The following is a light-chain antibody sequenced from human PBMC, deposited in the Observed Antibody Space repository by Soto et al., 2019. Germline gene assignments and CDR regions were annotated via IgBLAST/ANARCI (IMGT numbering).Light chain of an antibody. Sequence: DIQMTPSPSTLSASVGDRVTITCRASQSISVWLAWYQQKAGKAPKLLIYKASRLESGVPSRFSGSASGTDFTLTISSLQPEDFAVYYCQQRSNWPPSITFGQGTRLEIK. CDR1: QSISVW. V-gene: IGKV1-5*03. CDR2: KAS. CDR3: QQRSNWPPSIT. J-gene: IGKJ5*01.